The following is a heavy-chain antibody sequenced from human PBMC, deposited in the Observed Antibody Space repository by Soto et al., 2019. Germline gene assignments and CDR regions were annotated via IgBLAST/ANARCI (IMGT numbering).Heavy chain of an antibody. CDR2: MNPSNGNA. CDR3: ARRKERYGPNYFDC. D-gene: IGHD1-1*01. V-gene: IGHV1-8*01. Sequence: ASVKVSCKASGCPFITYYINCLRHATGQGLEWMGWMNPSNGNAGYAQKFQCRLTMTRNTSISTAYMELSSLRSDDTAVYFRARRKERYGPNYFDCWGQGSMVTVSS. J-gene: IGHJ4*02. CDR1: GCPFITYY.